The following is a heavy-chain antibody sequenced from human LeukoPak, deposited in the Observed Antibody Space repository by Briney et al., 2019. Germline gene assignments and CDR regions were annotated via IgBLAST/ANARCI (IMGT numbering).Heavy chain of an antibody. J-gene: IGHJ4*02. CDR1: GGTFSSYA. CDR2: IIPILGIA. V-gene: IGHV1-69*04. CDR3: ASFETVAAYPFDY. Sequence: SVKVSCKASGGTFSSYAISWVRQAPGQGLEWMGRIIPILGIANYAQKFQGRVTITADKSTSTAYMELSSLRSEDTAVYYCASFETVAAYPFDYWGQGTLVTVSS. D-gene: IGHD6-19*01.